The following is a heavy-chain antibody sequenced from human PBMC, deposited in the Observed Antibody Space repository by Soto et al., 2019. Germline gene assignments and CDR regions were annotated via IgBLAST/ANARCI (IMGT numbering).Heavy chain of an antibody. J-gene: IGHJ3*02. D-gene: IGHD2-21*02. CDR2: INPSGGST. Sequence: ASVKVSCKASGYTFTSYGISWVRQAPGQGLEWMGIINPSGGSTSYAQKFQGRVTMTRDTSMSTVYMELSRLRSDDTAVYYCARTGVGGYGTALVYCGGDCYSVPLAICGQGSMVTVSS. CDR3: ARTGVGGYGTALVYCGGDCYSVPLAI. V-gene: IGHV1-46*01. CDR1: GYTFTSYG.